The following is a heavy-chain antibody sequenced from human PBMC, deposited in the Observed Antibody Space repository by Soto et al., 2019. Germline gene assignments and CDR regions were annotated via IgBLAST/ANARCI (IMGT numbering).Heavy chain of an antibody. CDR3: AGDTGAMYAV. D-gene: IGHD2-8*01. V-gene: IGHV3-21*06. Sequence: GGSLRRSCTVCGFTFISSAITWVRQGPWKGLEWLSSISSSSSYIYFADSLKRRFSISRDNAKNSLYLQMNSLRAEDTAVYYCAGDTGAMYAVWGKGARV. CDR2: ISSSSSYI. CDR1: GFTFISSA. J-gene: IGHJ4*02.